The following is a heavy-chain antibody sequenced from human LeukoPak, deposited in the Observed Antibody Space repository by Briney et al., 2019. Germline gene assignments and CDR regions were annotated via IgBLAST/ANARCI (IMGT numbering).Heavy chain of an antibody. J-gene: IGHJ4*02. V-gene: IGHV4-38-2*01. CDR1: VYSISRGYY. Sequence: PSETLSLTCAVSVYSISRGYYWGWIRQPPGRGLEWIATIYHTGSTYYNPSLKSRFIISLDTSKNQFSLKLTAVTAADTAVYYCARGGWILTSALDHWGQGTLVPVSS. D-gene: IGHD3-9*01. CDR3: ARGGWILTSALDH. CDR2: IYHTGST.